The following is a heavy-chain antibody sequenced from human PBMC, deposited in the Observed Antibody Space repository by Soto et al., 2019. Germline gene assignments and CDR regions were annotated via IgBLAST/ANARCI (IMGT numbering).Heavy chain of an antibody. CDR2: IIPMLTVT. CDR1: GGTFSTYT. CDR3: SIGSWSAETFDV. Sequence: QVHLEQSGAEVTKPGSSVKVSCKAAGGTFSTYTLIWVRQAPGQGLEWMGRIIPMLTVTNSAQKFQGRVTLTAYKATSIAFMDLTSLTSDDTAVYYCSIGSWSAETFDVWGQGTMVTVSS. J-gene: IGHJ3*01. V-gene: IGHV1-69*02. D-gene: IGHD2-2*01.